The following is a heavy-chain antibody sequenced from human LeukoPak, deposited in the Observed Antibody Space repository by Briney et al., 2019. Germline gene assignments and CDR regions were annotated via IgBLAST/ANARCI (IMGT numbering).Heavy chain of an antibody. J-gene: IGHJ4*02. CDR3: ARASIAAAGSFDY. D-gene: IGHD6-13*01. CDR2: INPSGGST. V-gene: IGHV1-46*01. CDR1: GYTFTSYY. Sequence: ASVKVSCKASGYTFTSYYMHWVRQAPGQGLEWMGIINPSGGSTSYAQKFQGWVTMTRDTSISTAYMELSRLRSDDTAVYYCARASIAAAGSFDYWGQGTLVTVSS.